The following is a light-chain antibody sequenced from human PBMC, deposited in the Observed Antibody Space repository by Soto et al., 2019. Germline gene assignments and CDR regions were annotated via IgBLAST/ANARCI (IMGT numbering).Light chain of an antibody. V-gene: IGKV3-20*01. CDR3: QEYGSSGT. J-gene: IGKJ1*01. Sequence: EMVLTQSPGTLSLSPGERATLSCRASQSVSNNYLAWYQQKPGQAPRLLLYGASNKATGIPDRFSGSGSGADFTLTISRLEPEDFEVYYCQEYGSSGTFGQGTKVEIK. CDR2: GAS. CDR1: QSVSNNY.